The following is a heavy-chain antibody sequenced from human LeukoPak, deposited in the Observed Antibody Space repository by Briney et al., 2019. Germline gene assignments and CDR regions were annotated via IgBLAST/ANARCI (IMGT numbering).Heavy chain of an antibody. CDR3: ARDKLMGDSYFVY. V-gene: IGHV3-7*01. D-gene: IGHD2-21*02. CDR2: INQDGSEK. CDR1: GSTFSGYW. J-gene: IGHJ4*02. Sequence: GGALRVSCAPPGSTFSGYWMTWGRQTPGKGRGGVANINQDGSEKYYVASVKGRFTISRDNAKNSLYLQMNGLRAEDTAVYYCARDKLMGDSYFVYWGQGTLVTVSS.